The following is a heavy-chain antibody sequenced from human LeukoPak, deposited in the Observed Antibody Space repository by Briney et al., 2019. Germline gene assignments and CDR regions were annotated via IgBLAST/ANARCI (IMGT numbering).Heavy chain of an antibody. J-gene: IGHJ6*03. CDR1: GFTFSSYS. Sequence: GGSLRLSCAASGFTFSSYSMNWVRQAPRKGLEWVSSISSSSSYIYYADSVKGRFTISRDNAKNSLYLQMNSLRAEDTAVYYCAKDQQLVFGHYFYMDVWGKGTTVTVSS. CDR2: ISSSSSYI. V-gene: IGHV3-21*01. CDR3: AKDQQLVFGHYFYMDV. D-gene: IGHD6-13*01.